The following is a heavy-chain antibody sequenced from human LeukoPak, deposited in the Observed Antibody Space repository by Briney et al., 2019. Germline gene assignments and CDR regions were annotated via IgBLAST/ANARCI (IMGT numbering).Heavy chain of an antibody. V-gene: IGHV3-30*18. D-gene: IGHD6-6*01. J-gene: IGHJ5*02. Sequence: GGSLRLSCAASGFTFSNYSMHWVRQAPGKGLEWVAVISYNGRSTYYAGSVKGRFTISRDNTNNTLYLQMNSLRPEDTGVYYSAKDPGIAARPGRNWFDHWGQGTLVTVSS. CDR3: AKDPGIAARPGRNWFDH. CDR1: GFTFSNYS. CDR2: ISYNGRST.